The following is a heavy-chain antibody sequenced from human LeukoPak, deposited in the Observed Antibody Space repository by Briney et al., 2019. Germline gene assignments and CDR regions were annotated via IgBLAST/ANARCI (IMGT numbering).Heavy chain of an antibody. V-gene: IGHV3-23*01. CDR2: ISGSGAST. Sequence: GGSLRLSCAASGFTFSSYAMSWVCQAPGKGLEWLSAISGSGASTHYADSVRGRFTISRDNSKSTLYLQMNSLRADDTAVYYCTKEDPRFDPWGQGTLVTVSS. J-gene: IGHJ5*02. CDR1: GFTFSSYA. CDR3: TKEDPRFDP.